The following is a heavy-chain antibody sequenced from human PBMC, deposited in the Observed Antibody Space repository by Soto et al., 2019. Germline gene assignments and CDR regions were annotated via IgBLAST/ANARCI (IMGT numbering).Heavy chain of an antibody. CDR3: ARDGDVNTGFGKDY. J-gene: IGHJ4*02. CDR2: IWHDGGNK. V-gene: IGHV3-33*01. Sequence: GRSLRLSCAASGFTFSSYGMHWVRQAPGKGLEWVAFIWHDGGNKFYAESVKGRFTISRDNSKNTLYLQMTSLSAEDTAMYYCARDGDVNTGFGKDYWGQGTLVTVSS. CDR1: GFTFSSYG. D-gene: IGHD3-16*01.